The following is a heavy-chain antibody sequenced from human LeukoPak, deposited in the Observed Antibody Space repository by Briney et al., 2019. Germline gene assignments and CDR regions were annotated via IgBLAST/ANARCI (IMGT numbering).Heavy chain of an antibody. CDR3: ARAHVEMATIRFQYYFDY. CDR2: FYNSGST. J-gene: IGHJ4*02. CDR1: GGSISSNNYY. Sequence: PSETLSLTCTVSGGSISSNNYYWGWIRQPPGKGLEWIGSFYNSGSTYYNPSLKSRVTISVDTSKKQFSLRLSSVAAADTAMYYCARAHVEMATIRFQYYFDYWGQGTLVTVSS. D-gene: IGHD5-24*01. V-gene: IGHV4-39*01.